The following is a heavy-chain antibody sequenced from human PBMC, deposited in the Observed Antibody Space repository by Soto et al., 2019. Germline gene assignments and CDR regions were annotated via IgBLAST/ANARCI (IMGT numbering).Heavy chain of an antibody. Sequence: EVHLLESGGGLVQPGVSLRLSCATSGFSLRSTAMSWVRRAAGKGLEWVSTLSASGATALFADFAKGRFTISRDTSKNTLFLDMGNLKVDDTATYYCAKTAAVVAVDVYPRWFDSWGQGTLVTVSS. CDR3: AKTAAVVAVDVYPRWFDS. CDR2: LSASGATA. J-gene: IGHJ5*02. D-gene: IGHD2-15*01. CDR1: GFSLRSTA. V-gene: IGHV3-23*01.